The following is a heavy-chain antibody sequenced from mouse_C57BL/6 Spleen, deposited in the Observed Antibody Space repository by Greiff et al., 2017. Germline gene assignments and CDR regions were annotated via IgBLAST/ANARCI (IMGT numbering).Heavy chain of an antibody. CDR3: AREEEVITTVVDAMDD. CDR1: GYAFSSYW. D-gene: IGHD1-1*01. V-gene: IGHV1-80*01. J-gene: IGHJ4*01. CDR2: IYPGDGDT. Sequence: QVQLQQSGAELVKPGASVKISCKASGYAFSSYWMNWVKQRPGKGLEWIGQIYPGDGDTNYNGKFKGKATLTADKSSSTAYMQLSSLTSEDSAVYFCAREEEVITTVVDAMDDWGQGTSVTVSS.